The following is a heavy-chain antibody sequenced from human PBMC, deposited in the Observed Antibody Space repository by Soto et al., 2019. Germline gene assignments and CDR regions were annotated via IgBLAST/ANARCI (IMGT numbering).Heavy chain of an antibody. CDR2: INSKTAGGTT. CDR1: GFTFSNDW. D-gene: IGHD3-10*01. CDR3: TTNVLLAPDAFDI. V-gene: IGHV3-15*07. Sequence: EVQLVESGGGLVNPGGSLRLSCAASGFTFSNDWMNWVRQAPGKGLEWVGRINSKTAGGTTDYAAPVKGRFTISRDDSKNTLYLQMNSLKTEDTAVYYCTTNVLLAPDAFDIWGQGTMVTFSS. J-gene: IGHJ3*02.